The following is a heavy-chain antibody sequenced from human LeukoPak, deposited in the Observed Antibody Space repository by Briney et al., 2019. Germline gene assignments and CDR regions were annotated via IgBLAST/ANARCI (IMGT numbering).Heavy chain of an antibody. CDR3: ARVAKERVGGVYYFDY. CDR2: IGTAGDT. D-gene: IGHD1-1*01. V-gene: IGHV3-13*01. J-gene: IGHJ4*02. CDR1: GFTFSDYD. Sequence: GGSLRLSCAASGFTFSDYDMHWVRQATGKGLEWVSAIGTAGDTYYTGSVKGRFIISRENAKNSLYLQMNSLRAGDTAVYYCARVAKERVGGVYYFDYWGQGTLVTVSS.